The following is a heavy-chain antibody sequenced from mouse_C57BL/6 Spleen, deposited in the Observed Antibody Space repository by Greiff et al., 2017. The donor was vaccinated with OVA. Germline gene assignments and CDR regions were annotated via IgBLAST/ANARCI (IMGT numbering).Heavy chain of an antibody. V-gene: IGHV1-19*01. Sequence: EVQLQQSGPVLVKPGASVKMSCKASGYTFTDYYMNWVKQSHGKSLEWIGVINPYNGGTSYNQKFKGKATLTVDKSSSTAYMELNSLTSEDSAVYYCARGGTMVTTWYFDVWGTGTTVTVSS. CDR2: INPYNGGT. D-gene: IGHD2-2*01. CDR3: ARGGTMVTTWYFDV. CDR1: GYTFTDYY. J-gene: IGHJ1*03.